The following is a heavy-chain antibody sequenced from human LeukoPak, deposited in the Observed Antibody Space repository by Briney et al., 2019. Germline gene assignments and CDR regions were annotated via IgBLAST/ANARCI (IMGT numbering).Heavy chain of an antibody. D-gene: IGHD3-3*01. CDR3: AKDQTFFGTYFDY. CDR1: GFTFSSYA. Sequence: GGSLRLSCAASGFTFSSYAMHWVRQAPGKGLEWVSAISGSGGSTYYADSVKGRFTISRDNSKNTLYLQMNSLRAEDTAVYYCAKDQTFFGTYFDYWGQGTLVTVSS. V-gene: IGHV3-23*01. J-gene: IGHJ4*02. CDR2: ISGSGGST.